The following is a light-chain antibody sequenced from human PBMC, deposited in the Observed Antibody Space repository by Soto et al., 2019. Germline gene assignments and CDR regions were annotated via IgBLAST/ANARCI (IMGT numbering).Light chain of an antibody. J-gene: IGLJ1*01. V-gene: IGLV1-40*01. Sequence: SVLTQPPSVSGAPGQRVTISCTGSSSNIGVGYDVHYYQQLPGRAPKLLIYGNNNRPSGVPDRFSGSKSGTSASLAITGLRAEDEADYYCQSYDIGLSGFVFGTGTKLTVL. CDR1: SSNIGVGYD. CDR2: GNN. CDR3: QSYDIGLSGFV.